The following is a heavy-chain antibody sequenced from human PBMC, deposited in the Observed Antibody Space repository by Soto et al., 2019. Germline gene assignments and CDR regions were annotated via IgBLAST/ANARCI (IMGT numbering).Heavy chain of an antibody. CDR3: ARGGLRLLGFGELFEYFEH. CDR2: INHSGST. Sequence: PSETLSLTCAVYGGSFSGYYWSWIRQPPGKGLEWIGEINHSGSTNYNPSLKSRVTISVDTSKHQFSLKLSSVTAADTAVYYCARGGLRLLGFGELFEYFEHWGQGTLVTVS. J-gene: IGHJ1*01. CDR1: GGSFSGYY. V-gene: IGHV4-34*01. D-gene: IGHD3-10*01.